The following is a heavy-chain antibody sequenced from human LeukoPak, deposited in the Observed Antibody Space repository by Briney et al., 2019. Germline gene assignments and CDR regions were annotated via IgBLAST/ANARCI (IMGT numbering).Heavy chain of an antibody. D-gene: IGHD6-13*01. CDR2: ISSSSSYI. CDR3: ARDTRAAAGTSPFDY. Sequence: GGSLGLSCGASGFAFRSYSMKWVRQAPGKGLEWVSSISSSSSYIHYADSVKGRFTISRDNAKNSLYLQMNSLRAEDTVVYYCARDTRAAAGTSPFDYWGQGTLVTVSS. CDR1: GFAFRSYS. V-gene: IGHV3-21*01. J-gene: IGHJ4*02.